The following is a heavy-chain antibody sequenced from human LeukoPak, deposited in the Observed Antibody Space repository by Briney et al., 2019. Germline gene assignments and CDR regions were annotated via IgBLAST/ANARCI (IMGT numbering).Heavy chain of an antibody. J-gene: IGHJ4*02. Sequence: PSETLSLTCSVSGGSVSSGSYWRGWFSQPPVKGLEWIGSMHYSGRTSYNPSLKSRVTIPVDTSKNQFSLKLSSVTAADTAVYYCLLLQPTGYEIDYWGQGTLVTVSS. CDR1: GGSVSSGSYW. V-gene: IGHV4-39*01. CDR2: MHYSGRT. D-gene: IGHD3-22*01. CDR3: LLLQPTGYEIDY.